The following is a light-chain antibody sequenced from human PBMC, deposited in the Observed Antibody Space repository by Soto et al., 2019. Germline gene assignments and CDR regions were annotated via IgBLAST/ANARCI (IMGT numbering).Light chain of an antibody. CDR2: WAS. Sequence: DIVMTQSPDSLAVSLGERATINCKSSQSVLYSSNNKNYLAWYQQKPRQPPKLLIYWASTRESGVPDRFSGSGCGTDFTLTISSLQAEDVAVYYCQQYYSSPWTFGQGTKVDIK. CDR1: QSVLYSSNNKNY. J-gene: IGKJ1*01. V-gene: IGKV4-1*01. CDR3: QQYYSSPWT.